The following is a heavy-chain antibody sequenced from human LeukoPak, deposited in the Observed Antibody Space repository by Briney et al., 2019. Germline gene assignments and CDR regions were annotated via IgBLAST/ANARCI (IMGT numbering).Heavy chain of an antibody. D-gene: IGHD1-26*01. J-gene: IGHJ5*02. CDR1: GYTFTGYY. CDR3: ARDPRGTILGATNSWFDP. Sequence: ASVKVSCKASGYTFTGYYMHWVRQAPGQGLEWMGWINPNSGGTNYAQKFQGRVTMTRDTSITTAYMELSRLRSDDTAVYYCARDPRGTILGATNSWFDPWGQGTLVTVSS. CDR2: INPNSGGT. V-gene: IGHV1-2*02.